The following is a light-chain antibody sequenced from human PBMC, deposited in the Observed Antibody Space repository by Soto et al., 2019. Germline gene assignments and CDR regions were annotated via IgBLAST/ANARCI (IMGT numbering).Light chain of an antibody. CDR1: QNIYNY. J-gene: IGKJ2*01. Sequence: DIQMTQSPSSLSASVGASVTITCRASQNIYNYLNWYQQKPGKAPRLLIYAASTLHSGVPSWFTGSGSGTDFSLTINGLQPEDFATYYCQHSYTAPPFTFGQGTRLEI. CDR2: AAS. CDR3: QHSYTAPPFT. V-gene: IGKV1-39*01.